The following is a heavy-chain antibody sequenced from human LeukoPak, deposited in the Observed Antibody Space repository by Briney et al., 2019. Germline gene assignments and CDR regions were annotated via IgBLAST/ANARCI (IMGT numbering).Heavy chain of an antibody. CDR2: ISGSASDT. J-gene: IGHJ4*02. D-gene: IGHD2-21*01. CDR1: GFTFRNYA. V-gene: IGHV3-23*01. CDR3: AKDGED. Sequence: GGSLRLSCVASGFTFRNYAMSWVRQAPGKGLESVSTISGSASDTHYADSVKGRFTISRNNSKNTLYLHMDSLRADDTAVYYCAKDGEDWGQGTLVTVSS.